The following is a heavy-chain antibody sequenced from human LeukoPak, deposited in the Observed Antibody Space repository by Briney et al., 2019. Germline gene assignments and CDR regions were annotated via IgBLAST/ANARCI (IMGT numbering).Heavy chain of an antibody. V-gene: IGHV1-8*03. J-gene: IGHJ6*03. D-gene: IGHD2-2*02. CDR1: GYTFTSYD. CDR3: ARAYRDIVVVPAAITGTRYYYYYMDV. CDR2: MNPNSGNT. Sequence: ASVKVSCKASGYTFTSYDINWVRQATGQGLEWMGWMNPNSGNTGYAQKFQGRVTITRNTSISTAYMELSSLRSEDTAVYYCARAYRDIVVVPAAITGTRYYYYYMDVWGKGTTVTVSS.